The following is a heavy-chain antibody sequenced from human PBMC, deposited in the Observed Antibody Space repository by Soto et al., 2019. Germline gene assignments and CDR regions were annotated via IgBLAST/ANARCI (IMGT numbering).Heavy chain of an antibody. Sequence: QVQLVQSGAEVKKPGASVKVSCKASGYTFINYGISWVRRAPGQGREWMGWISPYRGNTNYAQKFQGRVTMTSNTSTTTAYMELRSLRSDDTGVYYCAIRIVASVYYAMDVWGQGTTVTVSS. V-gene: IGHV1-18*01. D-gene: IGHD3-22*01. CDR3: AIRIVASVYYAMDV. J-gene: IGHJ6*02. CDR1: GYTFINYG. CDR2: ISPYRGNT.